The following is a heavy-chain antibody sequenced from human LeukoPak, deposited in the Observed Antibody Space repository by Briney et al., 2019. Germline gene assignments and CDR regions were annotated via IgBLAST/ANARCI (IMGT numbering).Heavy chain of an antibody. Sequence: GGSLRLSCAASGFTFSSYSMNWVRQAPGKGLEWVSSISSSSSSYIYYADSVKGRFTISRDNAKNSLYLQMNSLRAEDTAVYYCAREGGAAYYDSSGYDYWGQGTLVTVSS. V-gene: IGHV3-21*01. CDR1: GFTFSSYS. J-gene: IGHJ4*02. CDR3: AREGGAAYYDSSGYDY. D-gene: IGHD3-22*01. CDR2: ISSSSSSYI.